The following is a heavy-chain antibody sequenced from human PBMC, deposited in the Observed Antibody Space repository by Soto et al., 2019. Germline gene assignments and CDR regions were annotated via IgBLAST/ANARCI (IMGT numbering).Heavy chain of an antibody. Sequence: SETLSLTCTVSGGSMISYYWSWIRQPPGRGLEWIGFIYYAGSTKYNPSLNSRVTISVDTSKNQFSLTVTSVTAADTAVYYCARRDCSGGSCFYYYYGMDVWGQGTTVTVSS. CDR3: ARRDCSGGSCFYYYYGMDV. D-gene: IGHD2-15*01. J-gene: IGHJ6*02. CDR2: IYYAGST. V-gene: IGHV4-59*08. CDR1: GGSMISYY.